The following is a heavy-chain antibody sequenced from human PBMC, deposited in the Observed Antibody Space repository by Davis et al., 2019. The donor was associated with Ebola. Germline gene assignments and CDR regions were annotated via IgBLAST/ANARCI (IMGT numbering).Heavy chain of an antibody. J-gene: IGHJ4*02. V-gene: IGHV3-21*01. CDR2: ISSSRSYI. CDR1: GFTFSSYS. D-gene: IGHD2-2*01. Sequence: PAGSLRLSCAPSGFTFSSYSMNWVRQAPGKGLEWVSSISSSRSYIYYADSVKGRFTISRDNAKNSLYRQMNSLSDEDTAVYYCATGEGYCISTRGEGGFDYWGQGTLVTVSS. CDR3: ATGEGYCISTRGEGGFDY.